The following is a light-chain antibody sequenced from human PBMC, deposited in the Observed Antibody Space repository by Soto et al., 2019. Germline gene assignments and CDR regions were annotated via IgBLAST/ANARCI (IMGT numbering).Light chain of an antibody. CDR1: QSVSSY. CDR2: DAS. Sequence: EIVLTQSPATLSLSPGERATLSCRASQSVSSYLAWYQQKPGQAPRLLIYDASNRATGIPARFSGSWSGTDFTLTISGLEPEDFAVYYCQQRSNWPRGTFGQGTKLEIK. CDR3: QQRSNWPRGT. V-gene: IGKV3-11*01. J-gene: IGKJ2*02.